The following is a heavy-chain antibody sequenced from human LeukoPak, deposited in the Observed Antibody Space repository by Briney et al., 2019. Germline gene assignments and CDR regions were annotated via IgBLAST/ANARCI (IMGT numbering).Heavy chain of an antibody. J-gene: IGHJ6*03. CDR2: IYYSGST. CDR3: ARSQGITIFGWGFMDV. V-gene: IGHV4-59*08. Sequence: SETLSLTCTVSGGSISSYYWSWIRQPPGKGLEWIGYIYYSGSTNYNPSLKSRVTISVDTSKNQFSLKLSSVTAADTAVYYCARSQGITIFGWGFMDVWGKGITVTVSS. D-gene: IGHD3-3*01. CDR1: GGSISSYY.